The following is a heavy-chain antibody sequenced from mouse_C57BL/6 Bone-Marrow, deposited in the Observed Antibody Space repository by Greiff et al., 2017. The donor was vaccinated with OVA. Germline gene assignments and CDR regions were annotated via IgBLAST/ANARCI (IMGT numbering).Heavy chain of an antibody. J-gene: IGHJ1*03. CDR2: INYDGSST. D-gene: IGHD1-1*01. Sequence: EVQLVESEGGLVQPGSSMKLSCTASGFTFSDYYMAWVRQVPEKGLEWVANINYDGSSTYYLDSLKSRFIISRDNAKNILYLQMSSLKSEDTATYYCARVGNYYGKDWYFDVWGTGTTVTVSS. CDR1: GFTFSDYY. CDR3: ARVGNYYGKDWYFDV. V-gene: IGHV5-16*01.